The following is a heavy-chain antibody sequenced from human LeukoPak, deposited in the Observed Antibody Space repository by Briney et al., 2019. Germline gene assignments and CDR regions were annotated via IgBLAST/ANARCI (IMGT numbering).Heavy chain of an antibody. D-gene: IGHD2-15*01. CDR3: ARTGYCTGGSCYGGYFDP. CDR2: IYYTGST. CDR1: GDSVSRDTSY. V-gene: IGHV4-61*01. Sequence: SETLSLTCSVSGDSVSRDTSYWSWIRQPPGKGLEWIAYIYYTGSTKYSPSLKSRVTISIDTSKNQFSLKVNSVTAADTAVYYCARTGYCTGGSCYGGYFDPWGQGTLVSVSS. J-gene: IGHJ5*02.